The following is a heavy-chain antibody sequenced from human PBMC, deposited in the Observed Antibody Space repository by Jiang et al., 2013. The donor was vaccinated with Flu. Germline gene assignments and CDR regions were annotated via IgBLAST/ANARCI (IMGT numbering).Heavy chain of an antibody. D-gene: IGHD3-22*01. CDR3: ARAEPYYYDSSGLDY. V-gene: IGHV1-2*02. Sequence: KVSCKASGYTFTGYYMHWVRRAPGQGLEWMGWINPNSGGTNYAQKFQGRVTMTRDTSISTAYMELSRLRSDDTAVYYCARAEPYYYDSSGLDYWGQGTLVTVSS. CDR1: GYTFTGYY. CDR2: INPNSGGT. J-gene: IGHJ4*02.